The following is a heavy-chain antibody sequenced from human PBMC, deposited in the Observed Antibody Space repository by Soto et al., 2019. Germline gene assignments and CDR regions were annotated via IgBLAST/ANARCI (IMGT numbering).Heavy chain of an antibody. CDR3: ASGIVGATTYGMDV. CDR1: GFTFDDYG. CDR2: INRNGGST. Sequence: EVQLVESGGGVVRPGGSLRLSCAASGFTFDDYGLSWVRQAPGKGLEWVSGINRNGGSTRYADSVKGRFTISRDNAKNSLYLQMNSLRAEDTALYYCASGIVGATTYGMDVWGQGTTVTVSS. D-gene: IGHD1-26*01. V-gene: IGHV3-20*04. J-gene: IGHJ6*02.